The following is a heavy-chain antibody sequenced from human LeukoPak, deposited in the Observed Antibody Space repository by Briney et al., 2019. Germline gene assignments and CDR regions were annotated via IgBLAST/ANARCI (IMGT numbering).Heavy chain of an antibody. D-gene: IGHD4-23*01. CDR1: GGSISSYY. J-gene: IGHJ4*02. CDR2: IYYSGST. V-gene: IGHV4-59*01. Sequence: PSETLSLTCTVSGGSISSYYWSWIRQPPGKGLEWIGYIYYSGSTNYNPSLKSRVTISVDTSKNQFSLKLSSVTAADTAVYYCARATVVTRVFDYWGQGTLVTVSS. CDR3: ARATVVTRVFDY.